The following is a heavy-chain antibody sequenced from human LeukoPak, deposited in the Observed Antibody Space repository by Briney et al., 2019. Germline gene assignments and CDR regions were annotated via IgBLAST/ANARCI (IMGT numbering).Heavy chain of an antibody. CDR3: ARIPVDTSFGIDY. Sequence: GEYLRISCKGSGYSFTSYWISWVRQLPGKGLEGMDGIDPSDSYTNYRPSFQGHVTISADKTISPDYQQRSSLKAANTAMYYCARIPVDTSFGIDYWGQGTLVTVSS. D-gene: IGHD5-18*01. CDR2: IDPSDSYT. J-gene: IGHJ4*02. V-gene: IGHV5-10-1*01. CDR1: GYSFTSYW.